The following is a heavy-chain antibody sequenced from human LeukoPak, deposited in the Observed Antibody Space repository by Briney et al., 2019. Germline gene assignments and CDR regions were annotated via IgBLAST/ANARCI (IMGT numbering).Heavy chain of an antibody. CDR2: ISRSGSST. CDR3: ARVVDDSRSDYFDY. V-gene: IGHV3-11*01. J-gene: IGHJ4*02. CDR1: GFIFSDYH. D-gene: IGHD3-22*01. Sequence: GGSLRLSCAASGFIFSDYHMHWIRQAPGKGLEWVSYISRSGSSTYYADSVKGRFTISRGNAKNSLYLQMNSLRVEDTAVYYCARVVDDSRSDYFDYWGQGTLVTVSS.